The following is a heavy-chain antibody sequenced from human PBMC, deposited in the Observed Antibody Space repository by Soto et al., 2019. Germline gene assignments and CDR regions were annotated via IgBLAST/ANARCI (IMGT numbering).Heavy chain of an antibody. CDR1: GFTFSSYA. CDR2: ISGSGDSK. Sequence: GGSLRLSCAASGFTFSSYALSWVRQGPGKGLEWVSGISGSGDSKHYSDSLKGRFTISRDNSKNTLFLQMNSLRAEDTAVYYCATYSYGSPFDYWGQGTLVTVSS. V-gene: IGHV3-23*01. J-gene: IGHJ4*02. CDR3: ATYSYGSPFDY. D-gene: IGHD5-18*01.